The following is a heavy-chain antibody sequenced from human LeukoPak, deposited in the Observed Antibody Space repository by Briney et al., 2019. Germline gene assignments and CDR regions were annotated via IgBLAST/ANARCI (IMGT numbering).Heavy chain of an antibody. V-gene: IGHV4-34*01. CDR3: ARHSGYYDSSGYRYYYYYMDV. J-gene: IGHJ6*03. CDR2: INHSGST. CDR1: GGSFSGYY. D-gene: IGHD3-22*01. Sequence: SETLSLTCAVYGGSFSGYYWSWIRQPPGKGLEWIGEINHSGSTNYNPSLKSRATISVDTSKNQFSLKLSSVTAADTAVYYCARHSGYYDSSGYRYYYYYMDVWGKGTTVTISS.